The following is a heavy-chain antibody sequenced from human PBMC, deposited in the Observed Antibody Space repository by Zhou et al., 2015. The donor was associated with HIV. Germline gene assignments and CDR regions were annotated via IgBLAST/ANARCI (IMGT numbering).Heavy chain of an antibody. CDR1: GKILTSYG. V-gene: IGHV1-18*01. CDR3: ARENWNQFARNNYYYGMDV. D-gene: IGHD1-1*01. Sequence: QVQLVQSGGEVKKPGASVKVSCKPSGKILTSYGIAWVRQAPGQGFEWMGWISVYNGNTKYAQKFQGRVAMTTERSTNTVYMELRSLRPDDTAVYYCARENWNQFARNNYYYGMDVWGQGTTVTVSS. CDR2: ISVYNGNT. J-gene: IGHJ6*02.